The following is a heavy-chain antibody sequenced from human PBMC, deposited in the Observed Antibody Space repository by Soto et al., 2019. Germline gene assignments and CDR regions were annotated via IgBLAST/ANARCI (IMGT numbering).Heavy chain of an antibody. V-gene: IGHV4-39*01. CDR2: IYYSGST. D-gene: IGHD6-13*01. Sequence: QLQLQESGPGLVKPSETLSLTCTVSGGSISSSSYYWGWIRQPPGKGLEWIGSIYYSGSTYYNPSLNSRVTIPVDTSKNQFSLKLSSVTAADTAVYYCADLAGDSPDVWGQGTTVTVSS. CDR3: ADLAGDSPDV. CDR1: GGSISSSSYY. J-gene: IGHJ6*02.